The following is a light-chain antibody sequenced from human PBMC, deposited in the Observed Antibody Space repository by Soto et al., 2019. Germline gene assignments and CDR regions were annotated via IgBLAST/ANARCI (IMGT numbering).Light chain of an antibody. J-gene: IGLJ2*01. Sequence: QSALTQPASVSGSPGQSITMSCTGASSDIGGYNYVSWYQHHPGEAPKLLIYDVTHRPSGVSNRFSASTSGNTASLTISGLQAEDEADYYCSSYTRRNTVVFGGGTKVTVL. CDR3: SSYTRRNTVV. CDR2: DVT. CDR1: SSDIGGYNY. V-gene: IGLV2-14*01.